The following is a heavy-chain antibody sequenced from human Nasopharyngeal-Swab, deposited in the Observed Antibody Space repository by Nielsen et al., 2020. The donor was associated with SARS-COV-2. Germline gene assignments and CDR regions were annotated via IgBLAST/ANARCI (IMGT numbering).Heavy chain of an antibody. CDR3: ARHYDFWSGYYNSHFYGMDV. Sequence: GESLKISCAASGFTFSSYWMTWVRQAPGKGLEWVANIKHDGSAKYYADSVKGRFTISRDNAKSSLHLQMNSLRAEDTAVYYCARHYDFWSGYYNSHFYGMDVRGQGTTVTVSS. J-gene: IGHJ6*02. CDR1: GFTFSSYW. D-gene: IGHD3-3*01. V-gene: IGHV3-7*01. CDR2: IKHDGSAK.